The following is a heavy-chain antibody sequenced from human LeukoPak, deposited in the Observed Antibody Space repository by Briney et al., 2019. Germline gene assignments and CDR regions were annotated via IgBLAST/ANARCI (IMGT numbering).Heavy chain of an antibody. J-gene: IGHJ4*02. Sequence: GGSLRLSCAASGFTLSANDMSWGRQAPGKGLEVGSLMYAGVTMRAFYAAAVRGRFTGSRQHSQNTLHLHISGLSVDGTAVYYCLRQRPGRPPRWGQGTMVTVSS. CDR3: LRQRPGRPPR. D-gene: IGHD6-25*01. V-gene: IGHV3-53*04. CDR1: GFTLSAND. CDR2: MYAGVTMRA.